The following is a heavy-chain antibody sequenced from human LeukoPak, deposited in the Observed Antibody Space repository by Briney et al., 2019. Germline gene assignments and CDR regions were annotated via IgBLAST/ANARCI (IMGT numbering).Heavy chain of an antibody. CDR3: ARAPGAFGY. D-gene: IGHD7-27*01. Sequence: GGSLRLSCAASGFTISNYWMHWVRQAPGKGLVWVSRINSDATGTTYADSVKGRFTISRDNAKNTVYLHMNSLRAEDTAVYYCARAPGAFGYWGQGTLVTVSS. J-gene: IGHJ4*02. CDR1: GFTISNYW. CDR2: INSDATGT. V-gene: IGHV3-74*01.